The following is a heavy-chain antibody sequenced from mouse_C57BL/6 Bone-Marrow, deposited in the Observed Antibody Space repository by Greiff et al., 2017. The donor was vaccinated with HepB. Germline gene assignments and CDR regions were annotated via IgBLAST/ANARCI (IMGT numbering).Heavy chain of an antibody. J-gene: IGHJ4*01. Sequence: VEESGPGLVKPSQSLSLTCSVTGYSITSGYYWNWIRQFPGNKLEWMGYISYDGSNNYNPSLKNRISITRDTSKNQFFLKLNSVTTEDTATYYCARRSAQAPMDYWGQGTSVTVSS. CDR3: ARRSAQAPMDY. CDR2: ISYDGSN. D-gene: IGHD3-2*02. V-gene: IGHV3-6*01. CDR1: GYSITSGYY.